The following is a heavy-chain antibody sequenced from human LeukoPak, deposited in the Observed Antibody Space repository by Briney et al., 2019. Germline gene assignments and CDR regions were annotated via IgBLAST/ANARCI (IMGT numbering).Heavy chain of an antibody. J-gene: IGHJ4*02. CDR1: GFTFNNAW. CDR2: IKSKIEGGTI. Sequence: PGGSLRLSCAASGFTFNNAWMNWVRQAPGKGLEWVGRIKSKIEGGTIDYAAPVKGRFTISRDDSKNTLYLQMNSLKTEDTAVYYCTTKRVGAPAFDYWGQGTLVTVSS. D-gene: IGHD1-26*01. CDR3: TTKRVGAPAFDY. V-gene: IGHV3-15*07.